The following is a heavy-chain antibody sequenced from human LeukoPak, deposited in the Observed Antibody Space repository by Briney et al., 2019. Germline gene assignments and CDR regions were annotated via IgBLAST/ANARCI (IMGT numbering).Heavy chain of an antibody. V-gene: IGHV1-2*02. J-gene: IGHJ6*02. D-gene: IGHD2-2*02. Sequence: ASVKVSCKASGYTFSDYYIHWLRQAPGQGLGWMGWINPNSGGTNYALKFVGRVNMTSDTSVSTAYMGLSRLRSDDAAAYYRARGRPSYRDGMDVWGQGTTVTVSS. CDR3: ARGRPSYRDGMDV. CDR2: INPNSGGT. CDR1: GYTFSDYY.